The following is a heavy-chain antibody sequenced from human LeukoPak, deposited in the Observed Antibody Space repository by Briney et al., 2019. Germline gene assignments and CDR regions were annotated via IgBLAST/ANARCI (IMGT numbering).Heavy chain of an antibody. J-gene: IGHJ4*02. V-gene: IGHV4-31*03. CDR1: GGSIRSGGYY. Sequence: SETLSLPFTVSGGSIRSGGYYWSWIRPHPGKGLEWIGYIYYSGSTYYNPSLKSRLTISVDTSKNQFSPKLTSVTAADTAVYYCARDTQAARFDYWGQGTLVTVSS. D-gene: IGHD6-6*01. CDR3: ARDTQAARFDY. CDR2: IYYSGST.